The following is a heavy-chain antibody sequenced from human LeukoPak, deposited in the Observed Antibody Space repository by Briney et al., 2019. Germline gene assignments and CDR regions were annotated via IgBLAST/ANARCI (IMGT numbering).Heavy chain of an antibody. CDR1: GFTFSSYA. Sequence: GRSLRLSCAASGFTFSSYAMHWVRQAPGKGLEWVAVISYDGSNKYYADSVKGRFTISRDNSKNTLYLQMNGLRAEDTAVYYCAREHRAFDYWGQGTLVTVSS. J-gene: IGHJ4*02. CDR3: AREHRAFDY. V-gene: IGHV3-30-3*01. CDR2: ISYDGSNK.